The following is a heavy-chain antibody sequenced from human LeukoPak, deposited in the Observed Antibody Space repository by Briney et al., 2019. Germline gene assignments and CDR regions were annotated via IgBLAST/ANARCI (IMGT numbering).Heavy chain of an antibody. CDR2: INHSGST. V-gene: IGHV4-34*01. D-gene: IGHD3-22*01. Sequence: PSETLSLTCAVYGGSFSGYYWSWIRQPPGKGLEWIGEINHSGSTNYNPSLKSRVTISVDTSKNQFSLNLTSVTAADTAVYYCARVISSGYTPFFYFDYGAKEP. CDR1: GGSFSGYY. J-gene: IGHJ4*01. CDR3: ARVISSGYTPFFYFDY.